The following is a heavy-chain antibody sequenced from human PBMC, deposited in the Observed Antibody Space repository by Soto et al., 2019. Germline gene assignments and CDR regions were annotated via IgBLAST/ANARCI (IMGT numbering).Heavy chain of an antibody. J-gene: IGHJ3*01. V-gene: IGHV3-23*01. CDR3: GRDPDGDYVGAFEF. Sequence: EVQVLESGGGLVQPGGSLRLSCAGSGFTFSNYAMTWVRQAPGKGLEWVSSIFSGGGTSHADSVKCRFTISRDNSKNTVFLQMNRLRDDDTAVYDCGRDPDGDYVGAFEFWVQGTMVGVSS. CDR1: GFTFSNYA. D-gene: IGHD4-17*01. CDR2: IFSGGGT.